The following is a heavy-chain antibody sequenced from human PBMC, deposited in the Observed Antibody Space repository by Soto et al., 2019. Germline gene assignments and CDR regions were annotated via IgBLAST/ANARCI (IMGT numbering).Heavy chain of an antibody. CDR2: IYYSGRT. Sequence: QVQLQESGPGLVKPSQTLSLTCTVSGGSISSGDYYWSWIRQPPGKGLEWIGYIYYSGRTYQNPSLNSRVTISVDTSQNQFSLKLSSVTAPDTAVYYCARMTTCKVAPFEYWGQGTLVTVS. J-gene: IGHJ4*02. CDR1: GGSISSGDYY. V-gene: IGHV4-30-4*01. CDR3: ARMTTCKVAPFEY. D-gene: IGHD4-17*01.